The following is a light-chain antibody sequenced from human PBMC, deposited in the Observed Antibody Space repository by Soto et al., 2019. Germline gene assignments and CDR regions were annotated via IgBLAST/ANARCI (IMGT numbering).Light chain of an antibody. CDR3: SSYTSSITYL. Sequence: QSALTQPASVSGSPGQSITISCTGTSSDVGGYNYVSWYQQHPGKAPKLMIYDVSNRPSGVSNRFSGSKSGNTASLTISGLQAEYFSDYYCSSYTSSITYLLGTEPKFTVL. CDR2: DVS. CDR1: SSDVGGYNY. J-gene: IGLJ1*01. V-gene: IGLV2-14*01.